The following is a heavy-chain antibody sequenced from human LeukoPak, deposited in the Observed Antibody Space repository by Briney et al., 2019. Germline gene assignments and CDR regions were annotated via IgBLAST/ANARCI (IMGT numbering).Heavy chain of an antibody. V-gene: IGHV1-2*02. CDR2: ISSNSGDT. D-gene: IGHD7-27*01. CDR3: ARGNWGYAFDI. Sequence: AASVKVSCKASEYTFTGYYMHWVRQAPGQGLEWMGWISSNSGDTNYAQNFQGRVTMTRDTSISTAYMELSRLRSDDTAVYYCARGNWGYAFDIWGQGTMVTVSS. CDR1: EYTFTGYY. J-gene: IGHJ3*02.